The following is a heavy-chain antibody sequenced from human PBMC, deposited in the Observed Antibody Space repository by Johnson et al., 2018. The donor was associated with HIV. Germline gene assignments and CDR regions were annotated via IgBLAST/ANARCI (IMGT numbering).Heavy chain of an antibody. CDR3: AKDLEEGQQWLIGAFDI. V-gene: IGHV3-30*02. CDR1: GFTFSNYG. D-gene: IGHD6-19*01. Sequence: QVQLVESGGGVVQPGGSLRLSCAASGFTFSNYGMHWVRQAPGKGLEGVAFIRSDGSNKYYGDSVKGRFTISRDNSKNTLYLQMNSLRAEDTAVYYCAKDLEEGQQWLIGAFDIWGQGTMVTVSS. J-gene: IGHJ3*02. CDR2: IRSDGSNK.